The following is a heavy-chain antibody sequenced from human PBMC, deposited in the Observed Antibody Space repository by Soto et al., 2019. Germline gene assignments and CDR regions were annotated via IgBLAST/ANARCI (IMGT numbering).Heavy chain of an antibody. J-gene: IGHJ4*02. CDR1: GGSISSSSYY. V-gene: IGHV4-39*02. CDR2: IYYSGST. CDR3: ATDVGVGSSAGMAY. D-gene: IGHD6-25*01. Sequence: QLQLQESGPGLVKPSETLSLTCTVSGGSISSSSYYWGWIRQPPGKGLEWIGSIYYSGSTYYNPSLKSRVTISVDTSKNQFSLKLSSVTAADTAVYYCATDVGVGSSAGMAYWGQGTLVTVSS.